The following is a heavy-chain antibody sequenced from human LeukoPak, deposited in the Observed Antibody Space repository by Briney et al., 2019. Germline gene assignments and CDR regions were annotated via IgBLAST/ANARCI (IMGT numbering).Heavy chain of an antibody. Sequence: ASVKVSCKASGYAFSSNYLHWVPQAPGQGLEWMGIIDPSGGSTSYAQKFQGRVTMTRDTSTSTVYMELSSLRFEDTAVYYCAREGVPATVSFDYWGQGTLVTVSS. V-gene: IGHV1-46*01. D-gene: IGHD2-15*01. CDR2: IDPSGGST. CDR1: GYAFSSNY. J-gene: IGHJ4*02. CDR3: AREGVPATVSFDY.